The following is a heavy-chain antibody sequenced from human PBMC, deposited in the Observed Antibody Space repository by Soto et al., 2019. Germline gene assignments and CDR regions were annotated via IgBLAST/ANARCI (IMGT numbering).Heavy chain of an antibody. CDR2: ISYNGGNR. CDR1: GFTFSNYA. Sequence: QVQLVESGGGVVQPGRSLRLSCAASGFTFSNYAMHWVRQPPGKGLECVAVISYNGGNRFYRDYVKGRFTISRDNSKNTVHLQIDSLRYEDAAVYYCARGDREDTAVVIGVRPGEYGVDVWGQGTTVTVSS. V-gene: IGHV3-30*04. J-gene: IGHJ6*02. CDR3: ARGDREDTAVVIGVRPGEYGVDV. D-gene: IGHD5-18*01.